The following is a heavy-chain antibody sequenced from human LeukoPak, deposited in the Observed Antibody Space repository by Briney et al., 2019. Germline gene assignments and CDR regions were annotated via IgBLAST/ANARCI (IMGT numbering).Heavy chain of an antibody. CDR1: GGSISSGDYY. J-gene: IGHJ4*02. CDR2: IYYSGST. Sequence: SQTLSLTCTVAGGSISSGDYYWSWIRQPPGKGLEWIGYIYYSGSTYYNPSLKSRVTISVDRSKNQFSLRLNSVTAADTAVYFCARGGLVRATWLSDNWGQGTLVTVSP. V-gene: IGHV4-30-4*01. CDR3: ARGGLVRATWLSDN. D-gene: IGHD1-26*01.